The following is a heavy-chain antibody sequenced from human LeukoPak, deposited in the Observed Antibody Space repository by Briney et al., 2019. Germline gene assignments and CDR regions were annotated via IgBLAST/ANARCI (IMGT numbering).Heavy chain of an antibody. J-gene: IGHJ4*02. CDR1: GYTFTGYS. D-gene: IGHD3-22*01. V-gene: IGHV1-2*02. CDR2: INPNSGGT. CDR3: ARDPQRYYYDSSGHDYYFDY. Sequence: GASVKVSCKASGYTFTGYSMHWVRQAPGQGLEWMGWINPNSGGTNYAQKFQGRVTMTRDTSISTAYMELSRLRSDDTAVYYCARDPQRYYYDSSGHDYYFDYWGQGTLVTVSS.